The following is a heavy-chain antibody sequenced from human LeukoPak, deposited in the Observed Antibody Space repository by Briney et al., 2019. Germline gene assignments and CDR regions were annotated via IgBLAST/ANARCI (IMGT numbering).Heavy chain of an antibody. CDR2: INPNSGGT. V-gene: IGHV1-2*02. D-gene: IGHD3-10*01. Sequence: ASVKVSCKASGYTFTGYYMHWVRQAPGQGLEWMGWINPNSGGTNYAQKFQGRVTMTRDTSISTAYMELSRLRSDDTAVYYCARPRRGLLWLGESYEGFDPWGQGTLVTVSS. CDR3: ARPRRGLLWLGESYEGFDP. CDR1: GYTFTGYY. J-gene: IGHJ5*02.